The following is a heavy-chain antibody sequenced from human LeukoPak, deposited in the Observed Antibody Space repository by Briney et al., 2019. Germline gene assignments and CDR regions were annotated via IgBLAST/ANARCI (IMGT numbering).Heavy chain of an antibody. Sequence: SETLSLTCTVSGGSISSSSYYWSWIRQPAGKGLEWIGRIYTSGSTNYNPSLKSRVTMSVDTSKNQFSLKLSSVTAADTAVYYCARSRSRVVVPAAQPRGWFDPWGQGTLVTVSS. D-gene: IGHD2-2*01. CDR1: GGSISSSSYY. CDR2: IYTSGST. V-gene: IGHV4-61*02. J-gene: IGHJ5*02. CDR3: ARSRSRVVVPAAQPRGWFDP.